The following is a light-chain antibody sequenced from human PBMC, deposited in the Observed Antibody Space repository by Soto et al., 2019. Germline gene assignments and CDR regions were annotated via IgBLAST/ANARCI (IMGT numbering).Light chain of an antibody. CDR3: QQCGISPWT. CDR1: QSVSSYY. V-gene: IGKV3-20*01. CDR2: AAS. J-gene: IGKJ1*01. Sequence: IVFAQSPGTPSFSPGGRATLSFQASQSVSSYYLAWYQQKPSQAPRLLIYAASSRATGIPDRFSGGGSGTDFTLTISRLEPEDFAVYYCQQCGISPWTFGQGTKVDIK.